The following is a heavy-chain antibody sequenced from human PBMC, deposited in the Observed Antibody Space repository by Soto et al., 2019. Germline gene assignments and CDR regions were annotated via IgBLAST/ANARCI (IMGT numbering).Heavy chain of an antibody. D-gene: IGHD4-4*01. CDR2: IGGPGTDT. V-gene: IGHV3-23*01. Sequence: SLRLSCEASRFIFRDYAMTWVRQAPGKGLEWVSSIGGPGTDTYCADYVKGRFTISRDNSRDKLYLQMNSLRDDDTAIYYCVKDAISRNSVWDPFDVWGQGTMVTVSS. CDR3: VKDAISRNSVWDPFDV. J-gene: IGHJ3*01. CDR1: RFIFRDYA.